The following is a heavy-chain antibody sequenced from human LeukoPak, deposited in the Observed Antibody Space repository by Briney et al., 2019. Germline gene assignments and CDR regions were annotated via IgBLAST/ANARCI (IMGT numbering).Heavy chain of an antibody. CDR1: GFTFSSYG. Sequence: GGTLRLSCAASGFTFSSYGMSWVRQAPGKGRELVSGIRSSGDSTYYADSVKCRFTISRDNSKNTLYLQMNSLRAEDTAVYYCARRGIQLWLRSFDYWGQGTLVTVSS. CDR3: ARRGIQLWLRSFDY. J-gene: IGHJ4*02. CDR2: IRSSGDST. D-gene: IGHD5-18*01. V-gene: IGHV3-23*01.